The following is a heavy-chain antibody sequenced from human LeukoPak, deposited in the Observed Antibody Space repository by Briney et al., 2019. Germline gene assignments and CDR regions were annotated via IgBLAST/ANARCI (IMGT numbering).Heavy chain of an antibody. CDR1: SGSISSGSYY. D-gene: IGHD3-3*01. CDR2: ISTSGST. CDR3: ARVTTIFGVADY. Sequence: SETLSLTCTVSSGSISSGSYYWRWLRQPAGTGLEWIGRISTSGSTNYNPSLKSRVTISVDTSKNQFSLKLSSVTAADTAVYYCARVTTIFGVADYWGQGTLVTVSS. J-gene: IGHJ4*02. V-gene: IGHV4-61*02.